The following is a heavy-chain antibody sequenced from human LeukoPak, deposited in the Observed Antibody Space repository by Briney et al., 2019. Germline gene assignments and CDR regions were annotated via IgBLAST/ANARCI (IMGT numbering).Heavy chain of an antibody. CDR2: ISYDGSNK. CDR3: ARVGRGYSFKVYYFDY. D-gene: IGHD5-18*01. CDR1: GFTFSGYA. J-gene: IGHJ4*02. V-gene: IGHV3-30*04. Sequence: PGGSLRLSCAASGFTFSGYAIHWVRQAPGKGLEWVAVISYDGSNKFYADSVKGRFTISRDNSNNTLYLQMNSLRAEDTAIYYCARVGRGYSFKVYYFDYWGRGTLVTVSS.